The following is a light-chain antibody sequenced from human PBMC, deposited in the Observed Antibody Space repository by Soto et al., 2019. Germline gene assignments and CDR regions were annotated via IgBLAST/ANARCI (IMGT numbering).Light chain of an antibody. CDR1: ETVSTN. CDR2: DVS. CDR3: QQYNSWPQT. Sequence: TVLTQSPATLFLSSGERVTLSCRASETVSTNLAWYQQRPGQAPRLLIYDVSTGATGIPARFSGRRSGTEFTLTISSLKPEDVGVYDCQQYNSWPQTFGQGTKVDIK. V-gene: IGKV3-15*01. J-gene: IGKJ1*01.